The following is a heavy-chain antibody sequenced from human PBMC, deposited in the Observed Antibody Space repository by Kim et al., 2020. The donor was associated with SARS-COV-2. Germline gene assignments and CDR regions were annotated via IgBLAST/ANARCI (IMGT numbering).Heavy chain of an antibody. Sequence: ASVKVSCKASGYTFTSYGISWVRQAPGQGLEWMGWISAYNGNTNYAQKLQGRVTMTTDTSTSTAYMELRSLRSDDTAVYYCARGYRYTIFGVVPPFHYYYYMDVWGKGTTVTVSS. CDR2: ISAYNGNT. V-gene: IGHV1-18*01. CDR3: ARGYRYTIFGVVPPFHYYYYMDV. CDR1: GYTFTSYG. D-gene: IGHD3-3*01. J-gene: IGHJ6*03.